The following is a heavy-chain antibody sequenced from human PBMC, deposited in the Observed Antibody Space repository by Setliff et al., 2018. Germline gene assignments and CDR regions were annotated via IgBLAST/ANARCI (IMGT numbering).Heavy chain of an antibody. Sequence: SVKVSCKASGDSFSNYAISWVRQAPGQGLEWMGGIIPMFGTPAYTQKFQDRVTITTDESTSTAYMELNSLTSEDTAVYYCARSPALLGIVYLDPWGQGTRVTVSS. CDR2: IIPMFGTP. D-gene: IGHD2-15*01. J-gene: IGHJ5*02. CDR3: ARSPALLGIVYLDP. V-gene: IGHV1-69*05. CDR1: GDSFSNYA.